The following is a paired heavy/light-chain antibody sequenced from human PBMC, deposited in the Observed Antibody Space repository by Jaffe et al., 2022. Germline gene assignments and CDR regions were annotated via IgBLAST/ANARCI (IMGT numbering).Light chain of an antibody. J-gene: IGKJ1*01. CDR1: QSVSSN. CDR3: QQYNNWPPT. V-gene: IGKV3-15*01. Sequence: EIVMTQSPATLSVSPGERATLSCRASQSVSSNLAWYQQKPGQAPRLLIYGASTRATGIPARFSGSGSGTEFTLTISSLQSEDFAVYYCQQYNNWPPTFGQGTKVEIK. CDR2: GAS.
Heavy chain of an antibody. J-gene: IGHJ5*02. CDR3: ARDVWEEIFGVVNLNWFDP. D-gene: IGHD3-3*01. CDR2: ISAYNGNT. Sequence: QVQLVQSGAEVKKPGASVKVSCKASGYTFTSYGISWVRQAPGQGLEWMGWISAYNGNTNYAQKLQGRVTMTTDTSTSTAYMELRSLRSDDTAVYYCARDVWEEIFGVVNLNWFDPWGQGTLVTVSS. V-gene: IGHV1-18*01. CDR1: GYTFTSYG.